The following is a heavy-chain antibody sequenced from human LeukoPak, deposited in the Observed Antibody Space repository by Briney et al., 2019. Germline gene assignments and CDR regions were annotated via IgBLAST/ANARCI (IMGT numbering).Heavy chain of an antibody. CDR2: INSDGSST. D-gene: IGHD1/OR15-1a*01. CDR3: ARGNSGFDY. J-gene: IGHJ4*02. Sequence: LAGGSLRLSCAASEFSLSYYWMYCVRQAPGKGLVCLSRINSDGSSTTYADSVKGRFTISRDNAKNTLYLQMNSLRAEDTAVYYCARGNSGFDYWGQGALVTVSS. V-gene: IGHV3-74*03. CDR1: EFSLSYYW.